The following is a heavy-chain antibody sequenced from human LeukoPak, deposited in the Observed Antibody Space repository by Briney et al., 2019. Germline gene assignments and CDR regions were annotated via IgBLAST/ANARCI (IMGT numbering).Heavy chain of an antibody. V-gene: IGHV6-1*01. J-gene: IGHJ4*02. CDR3: ARNLRPDFDY. CDR2: TYYRSKWNH. Sequence: SQTLSLTCAISGDSVYSGSSAWSWIRQSPSRGLEWLGRTYYRSKWNHDYAESVKSRITINPATSKNEFSLQLNSVTPEDTAVYYCARNLRPDFDYWGQGTLVTVSS. CDR1: GDSVYSGSSA.